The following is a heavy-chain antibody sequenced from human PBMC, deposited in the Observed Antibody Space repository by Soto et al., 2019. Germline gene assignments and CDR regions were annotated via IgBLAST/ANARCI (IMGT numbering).Heavy chain of an antibody. CDR2: IFFDGSNK. Sequence: QVELVESGGGVVQPGGSLRLSCAASGFNLSNYGLQWVRQAPGKGLAWAEGIFFDGSNKYYADSMKFRFTFFRDNSKNTLYLQMTCLRTQYTAMYHCAIFLRQVDPAMMPGAYWGQGTRVTVSS. D-gene: IGHD5-18*01. J-gene: IGHJ4*02. CDR3: AIFLRQVDPAMMPGAY. V-gene: IGHV3-30*03. CDR1: GFNLSNYG.